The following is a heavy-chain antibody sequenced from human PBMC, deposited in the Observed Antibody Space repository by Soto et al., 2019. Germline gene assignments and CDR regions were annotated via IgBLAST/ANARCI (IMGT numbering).Heavy chain of an antibody. CDR3: ARGYPYYYGAGSMFYSDY. CDR1: GFSFNTYS. J-gene: IGHJ4*02. D-gene: IGHD3-10*01. CDR2: ISYDGSNR. Sequence: QVQLVESGGGVVQPGRSLRLSCAASGFSFNTYSMHWVRQAPGKGLEWVALISYDGSNRYYADSVKGRFTISRDNSKNPLYLQINSLTAENTSIYYCARGYPYYYGAGSMFYSDYWGQGTLVTVSS. V-gene: IGHV3-30-3*01.